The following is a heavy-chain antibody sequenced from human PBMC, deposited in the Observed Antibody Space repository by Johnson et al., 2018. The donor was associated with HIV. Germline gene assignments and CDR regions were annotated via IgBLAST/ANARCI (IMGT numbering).Heavy chain of an antibody. J-gene: IGHJ3*02. CDR1: GFAFSSYG. Sequence: QVQLVESGGGLVQPGGSLRLSCAASGFAFSSYGMHWVRQAPGKGLEWVTFIRYDGSNKYYADSVKGRFTVSRDNSKNTLYLQMNSLRADDTAVYYCAKESETYGGNIGFQHAFDIWGQGTMVTVSS. CDR2: IRYDGSNK. CDR3: AKESETYGGNIGFQHAFDI. V-gene: IGHV3-30*02. D-gene: IGHD4-23*01.